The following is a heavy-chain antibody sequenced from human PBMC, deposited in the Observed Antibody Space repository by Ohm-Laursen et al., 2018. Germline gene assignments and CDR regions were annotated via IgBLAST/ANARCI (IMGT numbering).Heavy chain of an antibody. CDR3: ARDGDYDILTGRVGYYGMDV. Sequence: SLRLSCAASGFTFSSYWMSWVRQAPGKGLEWVANIKQDGSEKYYVDSVKGRFTISRDNAKNSLYLQMNSLRAEDTAVYYCARDGDYDILTGRVGYYGMDVWGQGTTVTVSS. CDR2: IKQDGSEK. J-gene: IGHJ6*02. V-gene: IGHV3-7*01. CDR1: GFTFSSYW. D-gene: IGHD3-9*01.